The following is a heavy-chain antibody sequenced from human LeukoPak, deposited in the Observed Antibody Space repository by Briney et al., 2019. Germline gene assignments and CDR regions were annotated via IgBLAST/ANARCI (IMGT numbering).Heavy chain of an antibody. D-gene: IGHD6-13*01. CDR1: GFTVSNYG. Sequence: GRSLRLSCAASGFTVSNYGMHWVRQAPGKGLEWETLISYDGSNKYYADSVKGRFTISRDNSKNTLYLQMNSLRAEDTAVYYCAKQAGTEKGIYYYYYMDVWGKGTTVTISS. CDR2: ISYDGSNK. J-gene: IGHJ6*03. V-gene: IGHV3-30*18. CDR3: AKQAGTEKGIYYYYYMDV.